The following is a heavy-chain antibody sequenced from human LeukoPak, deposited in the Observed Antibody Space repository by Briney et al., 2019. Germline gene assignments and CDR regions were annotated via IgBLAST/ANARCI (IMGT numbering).Heavy chain of an antibody. D-gene: IGHD3-22*01. CDR3: ASPHNYYDSSGVDY. CDR1: GGSISSSSYY. Sequence: SETLSLTCTVSGGSISSSSYYWGWIRQPPRKGLACIGSIYYSGSTYYNPSLKRRVTISVDTSKNQFPLKLSSVTAADTAVYYCASPHNYYDSSGVDYWGQGTLVTVSS. CDR2: IYYSGST. J-gene: IGHJ4*02. V-gene: IGHV4-39*01.